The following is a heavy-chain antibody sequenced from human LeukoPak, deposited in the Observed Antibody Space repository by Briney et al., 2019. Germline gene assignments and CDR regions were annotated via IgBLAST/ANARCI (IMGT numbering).Heavy chain of an antibody. J-gene: IGHJ6*04. CDR1: GGSFSGYY. Sequence: PSETLSLTCAVYGGSFSGYYWSWLRQPPGKGLEWGGEIKHSGSTNYNPSLKRRVTISVDTSKNQFSLNLSSVTAADTAVYYCARGEDVVVPAAKQPLDVWGKGTTVTVSS. D-gene: IGHD2-2*01. CDR2: IKHSGST. V-gene: IGHV4-34*01. CDR3: ARGEDVVVPAAKQPLDV.